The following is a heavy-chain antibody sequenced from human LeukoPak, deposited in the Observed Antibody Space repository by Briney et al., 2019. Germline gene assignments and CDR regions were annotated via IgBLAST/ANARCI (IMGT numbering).Heavy chain of an antibody. CDR3: ARGHQRGCWSSTSCPYMDV. V-gene: IGHV1-69*01. CDR2: IIPIFGTA. Sequence: RASVKVSCKASGSTFSSYAISWGRPAPGQGVEWVGGIIPIFGTANYAQKFQGRVTITADESTSTAYMELSSLRSEDTAVYYCARGHQRGCWSSTSCPYMDVWGKGTTVTVSS. D-gene: IGHD2-2*01. J-gene: IGHJ6*03. CDR1: GSTFSSYA.